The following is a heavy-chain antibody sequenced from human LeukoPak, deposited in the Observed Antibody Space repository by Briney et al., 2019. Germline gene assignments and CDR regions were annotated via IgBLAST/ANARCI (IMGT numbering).Heavy chain of an antibody. Sequence: APVKVSCKASGYTFTSYDINWVRQAPGQGLEWMGWMNPNSGNTGYAQKFQGRVTMTRNTSISTAYMELSSLRSEDTAVYYCARGALKSYYDYVWGSYRHRFDYWGQGTLVTVSS. CDR3: ARGALKSYYDYVWGSYRHRFDY. CDR1: GYTFTSYD. J-gene: IGHJ4*02. V-gene: IGHV1-8*01. D-gene: IGHD3-16*02. CDR2: MNPNSGNT.